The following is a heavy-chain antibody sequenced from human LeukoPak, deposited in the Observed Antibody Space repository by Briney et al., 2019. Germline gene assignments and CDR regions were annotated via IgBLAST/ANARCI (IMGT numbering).Heavy chain of an antibody. CDR1: GFTFSSYA. CDR3: ARTSSNPNLGMDV. V-gene: IGHV3-30-3*01. Sequence: GGSLRLSCTASGFTFSSYAMHWVRQAPGKGLEWVAVISYDGSNKYYADSVKGRFTISRDNSKNTLYLQMNSLRAEDTAVYYCARTSSNPNLGMDVWGQGTTVTVSS. J-gene: IGHJ6*02. D-gene: IGHD6-13*01. CDR2: ISYDGSNK.